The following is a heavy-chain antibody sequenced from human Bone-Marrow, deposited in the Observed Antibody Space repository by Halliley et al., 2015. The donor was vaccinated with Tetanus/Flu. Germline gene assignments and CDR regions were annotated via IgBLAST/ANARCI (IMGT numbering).Heavy chain of an antibody. CDR1: GFTFNNYE. V-gene: IGHV3-48*03. Sequence: SLRLSCVASGFTFNNYEMIWVRQAPGKGLEWISYSSGSGATKYYADSVKGRFTISRDNAKSSLYLHMNNVRAEDTAVYYCVKDAGRELDPSYLDYWGQGTVVVVSS. CDR3: VKDAGRELDPSYLDY. J-gene: IGHJ4*02. CDR2: SSGSGATK. D-gene: IGHD1-26*01.